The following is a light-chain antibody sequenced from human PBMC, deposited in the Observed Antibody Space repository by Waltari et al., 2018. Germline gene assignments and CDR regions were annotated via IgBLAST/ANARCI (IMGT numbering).Light chain of an antibody. CDR3: HQFYVAPHT. CDR2: LAS. Sequence: DIVMTQSPASLAVSLGQRAPIHCKSTQPVLYSANNKNYLSWYQQKPGQPPKLLIYLASTRESGVPDRFSGSGSGTDFTLTISSLQAEDVAVYYCHQFYVAPHTFGQGTRLVIK. V-gene: IGKV4-1*01. J-gene: IGKJ2*01. CDR1: QPVLYSANNKNY.